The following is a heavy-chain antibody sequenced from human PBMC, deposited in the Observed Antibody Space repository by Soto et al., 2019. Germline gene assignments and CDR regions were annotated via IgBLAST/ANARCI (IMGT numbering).Heavy chain of an antibody. CDR1: GFTFSSYA. CDR2: ISGSGGST. CDR3: AKGGKKSSSCDWFDP. J-gene: IGHJ5*02. Sequence: GGSLRLSCAASGFTFSSYAMSWVRQAPGKGLEWVSAISGSGGSTYYADSVKGRFTISRDNSKNTLYLQMNSLRAEDTAVYYCAKGGKKSSSCDWFDPWGQGTLVTGSS. D-gene: IGHD6-13*01. V-gene: IGHV3-23*01.